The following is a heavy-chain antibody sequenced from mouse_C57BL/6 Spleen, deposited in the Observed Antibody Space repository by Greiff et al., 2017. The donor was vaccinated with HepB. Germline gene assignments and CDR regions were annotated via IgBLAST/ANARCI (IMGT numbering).Heavy chain of an antibody. Sequence: VQLQQSGAELVRPGASVTLSCKASGYTFTDYEMHWVKQTPVHGLEGIGAIDPETGGTAYNQKFKGKAILTADKSSSTAYMELRSLTSEDSAVYYCTRRGHYYGSLDYWGQGTTLTVSS. CDR1: GYTFTDYE. D-gene: IGHD1-1*01. CDR3: TRRGHYYGSLDY. J-gene: IGHJ2*01. V-gene: IGHV1-15*01. CDR2: IDPETGGT.